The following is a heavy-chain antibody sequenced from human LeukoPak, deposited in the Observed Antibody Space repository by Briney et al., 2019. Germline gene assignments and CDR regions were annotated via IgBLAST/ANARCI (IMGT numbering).Heavy chain of an antibody. CDR2: INSKSGGT. CDR3: ARDIGQDNSGYRGCLDP. D-gene: IGHD3-22*01. V-gene: IGHV1-2*02. J-gene: IGHJ5*02. Sequence: ASVKVSCKASGYTFTDYHIHWVRQAPGQGLEWMGWINSKSGGTNYAQKFQGRVTMTRDTSISTAYMELSRLRPDDTAVYYCARDIGQDNSGYRGCLDPWGQGTLVTVSS. CDR1: GYTFTDYH.